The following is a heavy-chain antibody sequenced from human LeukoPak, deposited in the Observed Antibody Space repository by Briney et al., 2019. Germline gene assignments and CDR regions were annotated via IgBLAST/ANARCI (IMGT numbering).Heavy chain of an antibody. V-gene: IGHV4-39*07. CDR2: IYYSGST. Sequence: SETLSLTCTVSGGSISSSSYYWGWIRQPPGKGLEWIGSIYYSGSTNYNPSLKSRVTISVDTSKNQFSLKLSSVTAADTAVYYCASGSAVAFDYWGQGTLVTVSS. CDR3: ASGSAVAFDY. D-gene: IGHD6-19*01. J-gene: IGHJ4*02. CDR1: GGSISSSSYY.